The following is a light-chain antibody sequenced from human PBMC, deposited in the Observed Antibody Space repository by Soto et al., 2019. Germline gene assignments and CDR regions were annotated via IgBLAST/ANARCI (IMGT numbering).Light chain of an antibody. CDR1: QSVRTSF. CDR3: QHYGNSPGT. CDR2: GAS. J-gene: IGKJ1*01. V-gene: IGKV3-20*01. Sequence: EIVLTQSPGTLSLSPVERATLSCRASQSVRTSFLAWYQQKPGQAPRLLIYGASSRATGIPDRFSGSGSGTDFTLTIGRLEPEDFAVYYCQHYGNSPGTFGQGTKVDIK.